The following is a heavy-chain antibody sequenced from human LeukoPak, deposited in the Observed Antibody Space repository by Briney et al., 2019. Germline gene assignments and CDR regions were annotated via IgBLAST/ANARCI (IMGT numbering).Heavy chain of an antibody. J-gene: IGHJ6*02. D-gene: IGHD3-3*01. CDR1: GFTFSSYA. CDR2: ISGSGGST. V-gene: IGHV3-23*01. CDR3: ARDYVPIFGVVIRSYGMDV. Sequence: GGSLRLSCAASGFTFSSYAMSWVRQAPGKGLEWVSAISGSGGSTYYADSVKGRFTISRDNSKNTLYLQMNSLRAEDTAVYYCARDYVPIFGVVIRSYGMDVWGQGTTVTVSS.